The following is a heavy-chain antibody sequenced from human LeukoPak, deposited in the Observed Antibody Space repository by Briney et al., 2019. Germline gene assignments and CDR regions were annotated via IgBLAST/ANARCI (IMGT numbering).Heavy chain of an antibody. V-gene: IGHV5-51*01. Sequence: GESLKISCKGSGYSFASYWIGWVRQMPGKGLEWMGIIYPGDSYTTYSPSFQGQVTISADKSISTAYLQWSSLKASDTAMYYCATSESQTKFDFWGQGTLVTVSS. CDR3: ATSESQTKFDF. D-gene: IGHD1/OR15-1a*01. J-gene: IGHJ4*02. CDR2: IYPGDSYT. CDR1: GYSFASYW.